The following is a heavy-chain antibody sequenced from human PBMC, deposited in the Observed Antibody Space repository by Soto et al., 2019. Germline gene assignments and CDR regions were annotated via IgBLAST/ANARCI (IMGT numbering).Heavy chain of an antibody. D-gene: IGHD2-8*01. J-gene: IGHJ6*02. Sequence: EVQLVESGGGLVQPGGSLRLSCAASGFTFSSYSINWVRQAPGKGLEWFSYITSDSSTISYADSVKGRFTVSRDNAKNSLYLQMNSLRDEHTAVYYCARVGRGVYGMEVWGQGTSVTVSS. V-gene: IGHV3-48*02. CDR1: GFTFSSYS. CDR3: ARVGRGVYGMEV. CDR2: ITSDSSTI.